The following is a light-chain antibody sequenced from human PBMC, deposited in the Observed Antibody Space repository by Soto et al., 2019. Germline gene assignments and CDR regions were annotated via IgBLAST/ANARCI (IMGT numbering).Light chain of an antibody. V-gene: IGKV1-39*01. CDR2: AAS. CDR1: QSISSY. CDR3: QQSYSTPVYT. Sequence: DIQMTQSPSSLSASVGDRVTITCRASQSISSYLNWYQQKPGKAPKLLIYAASSWQSGVPSEFSGSGSGIDFTLTISSLQPEDFATNYCQQSYSTPVYTFGQGTKLEIK. J-gene: IGKJ2*01.